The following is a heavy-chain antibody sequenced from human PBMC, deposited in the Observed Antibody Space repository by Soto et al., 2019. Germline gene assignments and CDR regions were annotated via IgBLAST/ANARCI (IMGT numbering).Heavy chain of an antibody. CDR3: ARYAAEVTTFFDH. CDR2: ISGSSGSK. CDR1: GFIFNDYY. J-gene: IGHJ4*02. Sequence: PGGSLRLSCAASGFIFNDYYMSWIRQAPGKGLEWLSNISGSSGSKKYADAGKGRFTISRDSAKKSLYLEMHSLRAEDTAVYYCARYAAEVTTFFDHWGQGTLVTVSS. D-gene: IGHD4-17*01. V-gene: IGHV3-11*06.